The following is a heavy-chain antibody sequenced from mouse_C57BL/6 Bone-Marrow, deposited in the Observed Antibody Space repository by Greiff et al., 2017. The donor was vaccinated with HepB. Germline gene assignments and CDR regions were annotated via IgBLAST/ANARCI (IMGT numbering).Heavy chain of an antibody. CDR3: ARDLYSSSYYYYAMDY. CDR2: SRNKANDYTT. J-gene: IGHJ4*01. Sequence: EVMLVESGGGLVQSGRSLRLSCATSGFTFSDFYMEWVRQAPGKGLEWIAASRNKANDYTTEYSASVKGRFIVSRDTSQSILYLQMNALRAEDTAIYYCARDLYSSSYYYYAMDYWGQGTSVTVSS. CDR1: GFTFSDFY. D-gene: IGHD1-1*01. V-gene: IGHV7-1*01.